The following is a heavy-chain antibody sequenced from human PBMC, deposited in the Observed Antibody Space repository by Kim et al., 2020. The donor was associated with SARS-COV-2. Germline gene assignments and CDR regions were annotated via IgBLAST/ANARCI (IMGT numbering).Heavy chain of an antibody. D-gene: IGHD3-3*01. J-gene: IGHJ4*02. CDR2: IISSGTYT. CDR1: GFNFGDYY. V-gene: IGHV3-11*03. CDR3: ARMERPPSFDL. Sequence: GGSLRLSCVGSGFNFGDYYMSWVRQAPGKGPEWVSYIISSGTYTTYADSVKARFNISSDNSRNSLYLQMNSLRAEDTAIYFCARMERPPSFDLWGQGSLVTVSS.